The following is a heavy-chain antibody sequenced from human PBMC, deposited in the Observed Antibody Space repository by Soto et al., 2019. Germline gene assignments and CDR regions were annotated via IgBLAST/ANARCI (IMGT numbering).Heavy chain of an antibody. CDR2: VSIGGST. D-gene: IGHD2-15*01. V-gene: IGHV3-23*01. CDR1: GFTFSSYA. Sequence: DVQLLESGGGLVQPEGSLRLSCAASGFTFSSYAMGWVLQGPGKGLEWVAVVSIGGSTHYADSVRCRFTISRDNSKNTLSLQMNSLTAEDTAVYFCAKRRGAGGHFDYWGQGALVTVSS. J-gene: IGHJ4*02. CDR3: AKRRGAGGHFDY.